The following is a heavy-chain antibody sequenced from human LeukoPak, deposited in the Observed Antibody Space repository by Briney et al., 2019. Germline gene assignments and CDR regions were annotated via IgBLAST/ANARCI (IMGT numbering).Heavy chain of an antibody. Sequence: PGGSLRLSCAASGFTFNNYGMHWVRQAPGKGLEWVAVISYDGSNKYYADSVKGRFTISRDNSKNTLYLQMNSLRAEDTAVYYCAAGYSSSWYYFDYWGQGTLVIVSS. CDR2: ISYDGSNK. CDR1: GFTFNNYG. D-gene: IGHD6-13*01. J-gene: IGHJ4*02. CDR3: AAGYSSSWYYFDY. V-gene: IGHV3-30*19.